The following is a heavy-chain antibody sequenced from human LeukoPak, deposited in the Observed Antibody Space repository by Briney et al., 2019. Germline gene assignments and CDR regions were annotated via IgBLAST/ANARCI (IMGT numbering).Heavy chain of an antibody. CDR1: GFTFSSYW. CDR3: ASSRYINNWGI. Sequence: PGGSLRLSCAASGFTFSSYWMHWVRQAPGKGLVWVSRINSDGSSTSYADSVKGRFTISRDNAKNTLYLQMNSLRAEDTAVYYCASSRYINNWGIWGQGTMVTVSS. D-gene: IGHD6-13*01. V-gene: IGHV3-74*01. CDR2: INSDGSST. J-gene: IGHJ3*02.